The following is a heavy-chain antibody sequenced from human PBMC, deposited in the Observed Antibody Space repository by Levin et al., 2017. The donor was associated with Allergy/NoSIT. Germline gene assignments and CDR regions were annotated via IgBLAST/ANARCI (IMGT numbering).Heavy chain of an antibody. Sequence: RASETLSLTCTVSGGSISSSSYYWGWIRQPPGTGLEWIGSIYYSGSTYYNPSLKSRVTISVDTSKNQFSLKLSSVTAADTAVYYCARLVSSSWYEEYDFDYWGQGTLVTVSS. D-gene: IGHD6-13*01. CDR2: IYYSGST. V-gene: IGHV4-39*01. CDR1: GGSISSSSYY. J-gene: IGHJ4*02. CDR3: ARLVSSSWYEEYDFDY.